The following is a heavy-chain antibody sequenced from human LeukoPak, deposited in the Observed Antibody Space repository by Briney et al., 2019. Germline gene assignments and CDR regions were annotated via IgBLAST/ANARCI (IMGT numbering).Heavy chain of an antibody. J-gene: IGHJ5*02. V-gene: IGHV1-2*02. CDR2: INPNSGAT. Sequence: GASVKVSCKASGYTFTSYYMHWVRQAPGQGLEWMGWINPNSGATNYSQNFQGRVTMTRDTSISTAYMDLSRLRSDDTAVYYCARDGSLLWFAESNWFDPWGQGTLVTVSS. CDR1: GYTFTSYY. D-gene: IGHD3-10*01. CDR3: ARDGSLLWFAESNWFDP.